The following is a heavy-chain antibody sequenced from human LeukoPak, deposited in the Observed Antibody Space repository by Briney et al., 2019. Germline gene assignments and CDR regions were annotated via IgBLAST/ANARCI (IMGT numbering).Heavy chain of an antibody. CDR3: ARHRLDYYGSGSYLRYFDY. CDR1: GGSISSSSYY. J-gene: IGHJ4*02. V-gene: IGHV4-39*01. CDR2: NYYSGNT. D-gene: IGHD3-10*01. Sequence: PSETLSLTCTVSGGSISSSSYYWGWIRQPPGQGLEWIGSNYYSGNTYYNPSLKSRVPISVDTSKNQFSLKLSSVTAADTAVYYCARHRLDYYGSGSYLRYFDYWGQGTLVTVSS.